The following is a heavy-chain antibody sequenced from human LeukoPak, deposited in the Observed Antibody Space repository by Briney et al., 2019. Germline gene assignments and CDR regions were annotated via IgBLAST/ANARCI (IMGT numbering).Heavy chain of an antibody. V-gene: IGHV1-46*01. D-gene: IGHD3-22*01. CDR2: INPSGGST. J-gene: IGHJ4*02. Sequence: ASVKVSCKASGYTFTSYGISWVRQAPGQGLEWMGIINPSGGSTSYAQKFQGRVTMTRDTSTSTVYMELSSLRSEDTAVYYCARAATMIVVGAQGYWGQGTLVTVSS. CDR1: GYTFTSYG. CDR3: ARAATMIVVGAQGY.